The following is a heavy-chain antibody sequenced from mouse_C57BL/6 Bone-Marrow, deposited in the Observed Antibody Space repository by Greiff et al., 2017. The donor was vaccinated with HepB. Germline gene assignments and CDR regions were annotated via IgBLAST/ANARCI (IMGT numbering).Heavy chain of an antibody. V-gene: IGHV1-4*01. J-gene: IGHJ3*01. Sequence: VQLQQSGAELARPGASVKMSCKASGYTFTSYTMHWVNQRPGQGLEWIGYINPSSGYTKYNQKFTDKATLTADKSSSTAYMQLSSLTSEDSAVDYCARMGNYGSSPPWFADWGQGTLVTVAA. CDR3: ARMGNYGSSPPWFAD. CDR2: INPSSGYT. CDR1: GYTFTSYT. D-gene: IGHD1-1*01.